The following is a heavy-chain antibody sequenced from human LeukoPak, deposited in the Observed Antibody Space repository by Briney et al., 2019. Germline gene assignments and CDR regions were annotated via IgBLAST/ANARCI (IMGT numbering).Heavy chain of an antibody. J-gene: IGHJ4*02. CDR1: GFTFSLYT. CDR3: ARGDRNEFASATFYTA. V-gene: IGHV3-21*06. CDR2: ISGDSTYI. Sequence: PGGSLRLSCAASGFTFSLYTMNWVRQTPGKGLEWVSCISGDSTYIYYADSVKGRFTISRDNAKNSLYLQMNSLRDDDTAVYYCARGDRNEFASATFYTAWGQGALVTVSS. D-gene: IGHD3-10*01.